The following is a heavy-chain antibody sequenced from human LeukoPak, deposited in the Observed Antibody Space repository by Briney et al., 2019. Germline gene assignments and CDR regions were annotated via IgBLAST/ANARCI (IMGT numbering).Heavy chain of an antibody. Sequence: SETLSLTCTVSGASITTYYWSWIRQPPGKGLGWIGSIYYSGSTYYNPSLKSRVTISVDTSKNQFSLKLSSVTAADTAVYYCARHRGYSYGRIDYWGQGTLVTVSS. CDR1: GASITTYY. CDR2: IYYSGST. D-gene: IGHD5-18*01. V-gene: IGHV4-39*01. CDR3: ARHRGYSYGRIDY. J-gene: IGHJ4*02.